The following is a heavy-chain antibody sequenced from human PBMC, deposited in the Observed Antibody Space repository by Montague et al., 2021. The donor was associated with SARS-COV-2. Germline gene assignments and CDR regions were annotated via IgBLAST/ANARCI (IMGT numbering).Heavy chain of an antibody. CDR3: AQGIGDSRSFLEF. CDR1: GFKLDDYT. D-gene: IGHD6-13*01. V-gene: IGHV3-43*01. J-gene: IGHJ4*02. Sequence: SLRLSFSASGFKLDDYTMHWVRQVPGKGLQWVSLISWDGTTTHYAESVEGRFTISRDNSISSLYLQMSSLRNDDTGLYYCAQGIGDSRSFLEFWGQGILLTVSS. CDR2: ISWDGTTT.